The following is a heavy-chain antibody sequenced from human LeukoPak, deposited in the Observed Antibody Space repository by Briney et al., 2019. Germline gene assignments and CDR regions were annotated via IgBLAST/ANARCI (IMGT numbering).Heavy chain of an antibody. V-gene: IGHV4-59*08. J-gene: IGHJ5*02. Sequence: SETLSLTCNVSGGSISSYYWSWIRQPPGKGLEWIGYIYYSGSTNYNPSLKSRVTISVDTSKNQFSLKLSSVTAADTAVYYCMGYCSGGSCYHWFDPWGQGTLVTVSS. CDR3: MGYCSGGSCYHWFDP. D-gene: IGHD2-15*01. CDR2: IYYSGST. CDR1: GGSISSYY.